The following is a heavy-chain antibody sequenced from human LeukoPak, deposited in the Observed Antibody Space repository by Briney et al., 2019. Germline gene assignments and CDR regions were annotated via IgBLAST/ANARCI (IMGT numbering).Heavy chain of an antibody. CDR3: ARDSTYYYASGSSGPHYFDS. CDR2: ISNVETNT. D-gene: IGHD3-10*01. CDR1: GFTFSNYA. J-gene: IGHJ4*02. Sequence: GGSLRLPCAASGFTFSNYAMHWVRQAPGKGLEWVAVISNVETNTYYADSVKGRFTISRDNSKNTLYLQLNSLRAEDTSVYYCARDSTYYYASGSSGPHYFDSWGQGTLVTVSS. V-gene: IGHV3-30*01.